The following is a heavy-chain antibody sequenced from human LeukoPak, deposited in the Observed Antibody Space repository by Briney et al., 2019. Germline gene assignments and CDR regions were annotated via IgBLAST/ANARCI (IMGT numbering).Heavy chain of an antibody. Sequence: GGSLRLSCVASGFIFSGYWMRWVRQGPEKGLELVSRIYNDGHGIIYADSVKGRFTTSREKVKNTVYLQMNSLRVEDTAVYYCAAGGGWDPSFGVVTHIDAWGKGTTVVVS. D-gene: IGHD3-3*01. CDR2: IYNDGHGI. CDR3: AAGGGWDPSFGVVTHIDA. V-gene: IGHV3-74*01. CDR1: GFIFSGYW. J-gene: IGHJ6*03.